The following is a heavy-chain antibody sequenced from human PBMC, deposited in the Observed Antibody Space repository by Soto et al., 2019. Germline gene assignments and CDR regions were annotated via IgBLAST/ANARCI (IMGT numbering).Heavy chain of an antibody. CDR3: AKDLYSSGWYRYYYYYGMDV. D-gene: IGHD6-19*01. CDR2: ISYDGSNK. V-gene: IGHV3-30*18. Sequence: QVQLVESGGGVVQPGRSLRLSCAASGFTFSSYGMHWVRQAPGKGLEWVAVISYDGSNKYYADSVKGRFTISRDNSKNTLYLQMNSLRAEDTAVYYCAKDLYSSGWYRYYYYYGMDVWGQGTTVTVSS. J-gene: IGHJ6*02. CDR1: GFTFSSYG.